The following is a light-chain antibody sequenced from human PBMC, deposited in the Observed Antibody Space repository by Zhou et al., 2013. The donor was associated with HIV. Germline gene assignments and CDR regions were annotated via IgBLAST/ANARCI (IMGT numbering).Light chain of an antibody. CDR2: AAS. J-gene: IGKJ1*01. Sequence: DIQLTQSPSFLSASVGDRVTITCRASQGISSYLAWYQQKPGKAPKLLIYAASTLQSGVPSRFSGSGSGTEFTLTISSLQPEDFATYYCQQYDVYSPTFGQGTKVEIK. V-gene: IGKV1-9*01. CDR3: QQYDVYSPT. CDR1: QGISSY.